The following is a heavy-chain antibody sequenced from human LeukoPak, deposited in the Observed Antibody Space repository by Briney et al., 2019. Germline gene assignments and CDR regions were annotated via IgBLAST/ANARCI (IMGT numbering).Heavy chain of an antibody. CDR2: ISSSGSTI. CDR3: ARVFALSYYYGSGKRSYGMDV. J-gene: IGHJ6*02. Sequence: GGSLRLSCAASGFTFSDYYMSWIRQAPGKGLEWVSYISSSGSTIYYADSVKGRFTISRDNAMNSLYLQMNSLRAEDTAVYYCARVFALSYYYGSGKRSYGMDVWGQGTTVTVSS. D-gene: IGHD3-10*01. V-gene: IGHV3-11*01. CDR1: GFTFSDYY.